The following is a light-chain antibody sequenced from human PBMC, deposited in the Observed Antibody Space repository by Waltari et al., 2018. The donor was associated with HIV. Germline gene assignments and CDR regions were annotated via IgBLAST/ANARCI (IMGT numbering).Light chain of an antibody. CDR2: GVS. CDR3: QQFNSYPLT. Sequence: AIQLTQSPSSLSASLGDTVIITCRTSQGISAALAWYRQKPGKTPELLIYGVSTLQSGVPSRFSGSGSGTEFTLTINSLQPEDSATYYCQQFNSYPLTFGQGTRLEIK. J-gene: IGKJ5*01. V-gene: IGKV1-13*02. CDR1: QGISAA.